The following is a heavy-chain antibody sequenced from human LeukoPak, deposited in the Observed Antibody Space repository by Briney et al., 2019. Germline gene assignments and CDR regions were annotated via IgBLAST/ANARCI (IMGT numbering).Heavy chain of an antibody. CDR2: IRSKADNYAT. CDR3: TSGWPYYFDY. CDR1: GFTFSGSV. D-gene: IGHD2-15*01. J-gene: IGHJ4*02. Sequence: GGSLRLSCAASGFTFSGSVIHWVRQASGKGLEWVGHIRSKADNYATVYAASVKGRFTVSRDDSKNTAYLQINSLKTEDTAVYYCTSGWPYYFDYWGQGTPVTVSS. V-gene: IGHV3-73*01.